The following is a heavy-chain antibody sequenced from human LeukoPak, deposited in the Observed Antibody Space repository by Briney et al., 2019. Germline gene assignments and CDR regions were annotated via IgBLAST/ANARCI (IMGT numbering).Heavy chain of an antibody. CDR2: ISSYNGNT. J-gene: IGHJ4*02. CDR1: GYTFTSYG. CDR3: ARAGAYSSSSHFDY. D-gene: IGHD6-6*01. V-gene: IGHV1-18*01. Sequence: ASVKVSCKASGYTFTSYGISWVRQAPGQGLEWMGWISSYNGNTNYVQKFQGRVTMSTDTSTSTAYMELRSLRSDDTAVYFCARAGAYSSSSHFDYWGQGTLVTVSS.